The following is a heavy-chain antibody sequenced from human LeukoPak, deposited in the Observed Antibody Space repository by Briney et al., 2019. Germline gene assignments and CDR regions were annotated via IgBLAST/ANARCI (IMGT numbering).Heavy chain of an antibody. CDR2: IYYSGST. V-gene: IGHV4-59*08. CDR3: ARSTQWLVPFDK. CDR1: GGSISSYY. D-gene: IGHD6-19*01. J-gene: IGHJ4*02. Sequence: SETLSLTCTVSGGSISSYYWSWIRQPPGKGLEWIGYIYYSGSTNYNPSLKSRVTISVDTSKNQFSLKLSSVTAADTAVYYCARSTQWLVPFDKWGQGTLVTVSS.